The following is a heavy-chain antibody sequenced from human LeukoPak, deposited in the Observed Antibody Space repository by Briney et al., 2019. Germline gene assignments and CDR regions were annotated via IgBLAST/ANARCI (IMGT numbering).Heavy chain of an antibody. CDR3: ARGRKREDIVVVPAAISPVFDY. CDR1: GGSFSGYY. D-gene: IGHD2-2*02. V-gene: IGHV4-34*01. Sequence: SETLSLTCAVYGGSFSGYYWSWILQPPGKGLEWIGEINHSGSTNYNPSLKSRVTISVDTSKNQFSLKLSSVTAADTAVYYCARGRKREDIVVVPAAISPVFDYWGQGTLVTVSS. J-gene: IGHJ4*02. CDR2: INHSGST.